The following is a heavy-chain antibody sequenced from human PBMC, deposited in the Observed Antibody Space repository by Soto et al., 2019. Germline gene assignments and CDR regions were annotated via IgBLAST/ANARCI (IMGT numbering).Heavy chain of an antibody. D-gene: IGHD6-13*01. J-gene: IGHJ4*02. CDR1: GFTFSSYE. V-gene: IGHV3-48*03. CDR3: ARELAAAGSFDY. CDR2: ISSSGSTI. Sequence: GGSLRLSCAASGFTFSSYEMNWVRQAQGKGLEWVSYISSSGSTIYYADSVKGRFTIARDNAKNSLYLQMNSLRAEDTAVYYCARELAAAGSFDYWGQGTLVTVSS.